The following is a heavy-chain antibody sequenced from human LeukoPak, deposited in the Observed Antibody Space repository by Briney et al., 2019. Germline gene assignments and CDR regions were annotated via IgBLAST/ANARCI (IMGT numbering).Heavy chain of an antibody. V-gene: IGHV4-59*01. CDR3: ARGFLLRRDASNRGAFWDFDL. CDR2: LSYSGSS. J-gene: IGHJ2*01. Sequence: SETLSLTCTVSSGSLSSDYWNWLRQPPGKGPEYIGYLSYSGSSNYNPSLKSRVTISVDASKNQFSLKLNSVTAADTAVYYCARGFLLRRDASNRGAFWDFDLWGRGTLVIVTS. D-gene: IGHD5-24*01. CDR1: SGSLSSDY.